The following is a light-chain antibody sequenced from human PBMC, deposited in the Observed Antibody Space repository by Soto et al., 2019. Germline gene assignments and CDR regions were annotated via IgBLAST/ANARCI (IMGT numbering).Light chain of an antibody. J-gene: IGKJ2*01. CDR2: AAS. V-gene: IGKV1-17*01. Sequence: DIQMTQSPSSLSASVGGRVTITCRASQGIGNDLGWYQQKPGKAPKRLIYAASSLQSGAPSRFSGSGSGTEFTLTISSLQPEDFATYYCLQHKNYPPYTFGQGTKLEIK. CDR1: QGIGND. CDR3: LQHKNYPPYT.